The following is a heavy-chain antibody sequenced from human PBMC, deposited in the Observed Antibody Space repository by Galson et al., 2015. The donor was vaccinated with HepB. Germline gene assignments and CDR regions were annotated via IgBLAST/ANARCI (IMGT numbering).Heavy chain of an antibody. D-gene: IGHD6-19*01. V-gene: IGHV3-48*01. Sequence: SLRLSCAASGFTFTRYNMNWVRQAPGKGLEWVSHISTSSSTIYYADSVKGRFTISRDNAKNSLYLQMNSLRAEDTAVYYCARVDWAVAAFDPWGQGTLVTVSS. CDR3: ARVDWAVAAFDP. J-gene: IGHJ5*02. CDR1: GFTFTRYN. CDR2: ISTSSSTI.